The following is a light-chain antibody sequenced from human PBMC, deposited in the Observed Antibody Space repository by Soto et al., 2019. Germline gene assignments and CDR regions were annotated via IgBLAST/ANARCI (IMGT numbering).Light chain of an antibody. CDR3: QQYGGSPRT. CDR1: QSISQS. Sequence: EVVLTQSPGTLSLSPGERATLSCRASQSISQSLAWYQQRPGQSPRLLIYDASRRATSIPDRFTGSGFGTDFTLTISRLAPEDLAVYYCQQYGGSPRTFGQGTKVELK. CDR2: DAS. V-gene: IGKV3-20*01. J-gene: IGKJ1*01.